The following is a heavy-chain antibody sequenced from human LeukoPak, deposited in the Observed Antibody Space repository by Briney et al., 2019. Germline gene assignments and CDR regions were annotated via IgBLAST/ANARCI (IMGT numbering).Heavy chain of an antibody. CDR3: ARDKGSGDYDSSGYSYYGMDV. J-gene: IGHJ6*02. D-gene: IGHD3-22*01. CDR2: ISSSSSYI. CDR1: GFTFSSYG. Sequence: KSGGSLRLSCAASGFTFSSYGMHWVRQAPGKGLEWVSSISSSSSYIYYADSVKGRFTISRDNAKNSLYLQMNSLRAEDTAVYYCARDKGSGDYDSSGYSYYGMDVWGQGTRSPSP. V-gene: IGHV3-21*01.